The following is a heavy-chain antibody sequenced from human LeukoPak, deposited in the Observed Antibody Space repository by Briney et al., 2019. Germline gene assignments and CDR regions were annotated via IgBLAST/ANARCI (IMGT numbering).Heavy chain of an antibody. CDR2: INHSGST. D-gene: IGHD3-10*01. Sequence: PSETLTLTCAVYGGSFSGYYWSWIRQPPGKGLEWIGEINHSGSTSYNPSLKSRVTISVDTSKNQFSLKLSSVTAADTAVYYCARAPEGTMVRGVTNWFDPWGQGTLVTVSS. V-gene: IGHV4-34*01. J-gene: IGHJ5*02. CDR1: GGSFSGYY. CDR3: ARAPEGTMVRGVTNWFDP.